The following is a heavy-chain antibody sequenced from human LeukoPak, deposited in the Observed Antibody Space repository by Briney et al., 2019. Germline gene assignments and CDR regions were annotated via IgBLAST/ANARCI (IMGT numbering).Heavy chain of an antibody. CDR1: GFTFRTYA. CDR2: ISGSGGNT. Sequence: GGSLRLSCIASGFTFRTYAMSWVRRAPGKGLEWVSGISGSGGNTYYADSVKGRFTISRDDSKNTSYLQMNSLRAEDTAVYYCARDQSRKNYFDYWGQGALVTVSS. J-gene: IGHJ4*02. CDR3: ARDQSRKNYFDY. V-gene: IGHV3-23*01.